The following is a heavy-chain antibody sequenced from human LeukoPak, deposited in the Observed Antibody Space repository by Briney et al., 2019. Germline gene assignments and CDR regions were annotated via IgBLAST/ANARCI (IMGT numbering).Heavy chain of an antibody. CDR2: VSAYNGNT. D-gene: IGHD3-22*01. V-gene: IGHV1-18*01. CDR1: GYTFTSYG. CDR3: ASRGDSSGYYWGAFDI. J-gene: IGHJ3*02. Sequence: ASVNVSCKASGYTFTSYGISWVRQAPGQGLEWMGWVSAYNGNTNYAQKLQGRVTMTTDTSTSTAYMELRRLRSDDTAVYYCASRGDSSGYYWGAFDIWGQGTMVTVSS.